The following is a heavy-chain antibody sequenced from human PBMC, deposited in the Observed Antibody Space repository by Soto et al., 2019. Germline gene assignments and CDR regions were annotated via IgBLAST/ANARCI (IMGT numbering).Heavy chain of an antibody. J-gene: IGHJ4*02. D-gene: IGHD1-26*01. Sequence: TGGSLRLSCAASGFPFISYWISWVRQAPGKGLEWVANIKQDGSEKNYVDSVKGRFTISRDNAKNSLYLQMNSLTAEDTAVYYCARVTGSYSPYFDYWGRGTRVTVSS. CDR3: ARVTGSYSPYFDY. CDR2: IKQDGSEK. V-gene: IGHV3-7*01. CDR1: GFPFISYW.